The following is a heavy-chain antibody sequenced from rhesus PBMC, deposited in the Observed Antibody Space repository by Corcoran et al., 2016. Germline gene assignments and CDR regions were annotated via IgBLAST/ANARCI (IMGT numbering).Heavy chain of an antibody. J-gene: IGHJ5-1*01. CDR2: ISGSGGSP. CDR1: GGSISSSNW. CDR3: ASITMIVVTPDDRFDV. D-gene: IGHD3-28*01. Sequence: QLQLQESGPGLVKPSETLSLTCAVSGGSISSSNWWSWIRQPPGKGLERIGRISGSGGSPSCHPSLEGRVTMSSATSKYRFSLNLSSVAAADTAVYYCASITMIVVTPDDRFDVWGPGVLVTVSS. V-gene: IGHV4-57*01.